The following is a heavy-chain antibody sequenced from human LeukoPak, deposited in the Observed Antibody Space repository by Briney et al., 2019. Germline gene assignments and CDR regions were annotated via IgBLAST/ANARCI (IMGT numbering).Heavy chain of an antibody. V-gene: IGHV1-2*02. D-gene: IGHD2-15*01. J-gene: IGHJ4*02. CDR2: INPNSGGT. Sequence: GASVKVSCKASGYTFTGYYMHWVRQAPGQGLEWMGWINPNSGGTNYAQKFQGRVTMTRDTSISTAYMELSRLRSDDTAVYYCARDRLCSGGSCYFFDYWGQGTLVTVSS. CDR3: ARDRLCSGGSCYFFDY. CDR1: GYTFTGYY.